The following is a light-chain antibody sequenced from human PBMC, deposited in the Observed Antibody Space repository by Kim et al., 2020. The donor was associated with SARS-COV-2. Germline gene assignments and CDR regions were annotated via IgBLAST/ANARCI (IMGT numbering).Light chain of an antibody. J-gene: IGLJ3*02. CDR1: SSDVGGYNF. V-gene: IGLV2-14*04. CDR3: SSYTSSSTWV. Sequence: GQSFPITCPGTSSDVGGYNFVSWYQQHQCKAPKLMIYDVSKRPSGVSNRFSGSKSGNTASLTISGLQAEDEADYYCSSYTSSSTWVFGGGTQLTVL. CDR2: DVS.